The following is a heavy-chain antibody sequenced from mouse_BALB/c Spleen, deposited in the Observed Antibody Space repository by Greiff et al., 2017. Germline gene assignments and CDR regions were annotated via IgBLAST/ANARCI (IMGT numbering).Heavy chain of an antibody. V-gene: IGHV5-17*02. Sequence: EVQGVESGGGLVQPGGSRKLSCAASGFTFSSFGMHWVRQAPEKGLEWVAYISSGSSTIYYADTVKGRFTISRDNPKNTLFLQMTSLRSEDTAMYYCARQIYYGYFDYWGQGTTLTVSS. J-gene: IGHJ2*01. D-gene: IGHD2-1*01. CDR2: ISSGSSTI. CDR1: GFTFSSFG. CDR3: ARQIYYGYFDY.